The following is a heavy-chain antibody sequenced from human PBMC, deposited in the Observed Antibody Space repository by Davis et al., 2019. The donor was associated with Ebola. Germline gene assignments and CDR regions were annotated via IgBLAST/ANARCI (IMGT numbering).Heavy chain of an antibody. CDR1: GFTFSSYG. V-gene: IGHV3-30*03. CDR2: ISYDGSNK. D-gene: IGHD3-22*01. Sequence: GGSLRLSCAASGFTFSSYGMHWVRQAPGKGLEWVAVISYDGSNKYYADSVKGRFTISRDNAKNTLYLQMNSLRAEDTAVYYCARGAKDSSGYHYANDYWGQGTMVTVSS. J-gene: IGHJ4*02. CDR3: ARGAKDSSGYHYANDY.